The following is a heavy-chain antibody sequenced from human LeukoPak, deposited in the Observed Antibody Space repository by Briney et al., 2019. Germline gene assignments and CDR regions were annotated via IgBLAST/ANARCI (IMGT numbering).Heavy chain of an antibody. V-gene: IGHV3-21*01. Sequence: PGGSLRLSCATSGFTFSNYNMNWVRQAPGKAMEWVSSITSSGTYTFYADSVKGRFTISRDNAKNSLYLQMNSLRAEDTAVYYCAKGTGRYFDWLCQFDYWGQGTLVTVSS. CDR3: AKGTGRYFDWLCQFDY. CDR1: GFTFSNYN. CDR2: ITSSGTYT. J-gene: IGHJ4*02. D-gene: IGHD3-9*01.